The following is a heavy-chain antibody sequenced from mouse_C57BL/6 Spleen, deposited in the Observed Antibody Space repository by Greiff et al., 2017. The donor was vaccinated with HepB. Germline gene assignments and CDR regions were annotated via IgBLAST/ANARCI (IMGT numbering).Heavy chain of an antibody. CDR1: GYAFSSSW. CDR3: ARTDSSGYVSWMAD. CDR2: IYPGDGDT. D-gene: IGHD3-2*02. Sequence: VKPGASVMISCKASGYAFSSSWMNWVKQRPGKGLEWLGRIYPGDGDTNYNGKFKGKATLTADKSSSTAYMQLSSLTSEDSAVYFCARTDSSGYVSWMADWGQGTLVTGSA. V-gene: IGHV1-82*01. J-gene: IGHJ3*01.